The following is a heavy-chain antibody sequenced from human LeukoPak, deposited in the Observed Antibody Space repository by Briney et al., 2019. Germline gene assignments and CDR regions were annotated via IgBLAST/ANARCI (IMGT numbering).Heavy chain of an antibody. J-gene: IGHJ4*02. D-gene: IGHD6-6*01. V-gene: IGHV4-59*08. CDR1: GGXISSYY. Sequence: SETLSLTCTVSGGXISSYYWSWIRQPPGKGLKWIGYIYYSGSTNYNPSLKSRVTISVDTSKNQFSLKLSSVTAADTAVYYCARHEYIASYFDYWGQGTLVTVSS. CDR3: ARHEYIASYFDY. CDR2: IYYSGST.